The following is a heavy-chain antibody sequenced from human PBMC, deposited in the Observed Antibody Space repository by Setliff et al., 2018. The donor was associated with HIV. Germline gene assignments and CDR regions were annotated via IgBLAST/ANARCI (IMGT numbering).Heavy chain of an antibody. CDR3: ARAGLNYDILTGYYFR. CDR2: ISSSGSTI. V-gene: IGHV3-11*04. CDR1: GFTFSNYA. Sequence: PGGSLRLSCAASGFTFSNYAMSWVRQAPGKGLEWVSTISSSGSTIYYADSVKGRFTISRDNAKNSLYLQMNSLRAEDTAVYYCARAGLNYDILTGYYFRWGQGTLVTVSS. D-gene: IGHD3-9*01. J-gene: IGHJ4*02.